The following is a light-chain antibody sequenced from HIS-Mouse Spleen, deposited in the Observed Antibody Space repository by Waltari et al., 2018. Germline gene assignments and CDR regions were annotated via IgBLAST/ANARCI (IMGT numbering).Light chain of an antibody. CDR1: NIGSKS. CDR3: QVWDSSSDHVV. V-gene: IGLV3-21*04. CDR2: YDS. Sequence: SYVLTQPPSVSVAPGKTARITWGGNNIGSKSVQWYQQKPGQAPVLVVYYDSDRPSGIPGRFSGSNSGNTATLTISRVEAGDEADYYCQVWDSSSDHVVFGGGTKLTVL. J-gene: IGLJ2*01.